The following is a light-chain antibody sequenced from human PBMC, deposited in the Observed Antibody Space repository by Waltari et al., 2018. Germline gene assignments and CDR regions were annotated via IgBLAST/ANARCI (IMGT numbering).Light chain of an antibody. V-gene: IGKV1-12*01. CDR2: DAS. CDR1: QGISSR. Sequence: DIQMTQSPSSVSASVGDRVTLTCRASQGISSRLAWYQQKPGKAPKLLIYDASSLHSGVPARYSGSGSGTDFTLTIRGLQPEDFATYYCQQVNSFPRTFGQGTKVEVK. J-gene: IGKJ1*01. CDR3: QQVNSFPRT.